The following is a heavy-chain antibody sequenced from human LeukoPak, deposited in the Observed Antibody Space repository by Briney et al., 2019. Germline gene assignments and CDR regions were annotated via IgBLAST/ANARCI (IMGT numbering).Heavy chain of an antibody. J-gene: IGHJ5*02. V-gene: IGHV3-53*01. CDR3: ARGSDVTWFDP. CDR1: GFTVSSNY. Sequence: GGSLRLSCAASGFTVSSNYMSWVRQAPGKGLEWVSVLYSGGGTYYADSVKGRFTISRDNSKNTLYLQMNNLRAEDAAVYYCARGSDVTWFDPWGQGTLVTVSS. CDR2: LYSGGGT. D-gene: IGHD4-11*01.